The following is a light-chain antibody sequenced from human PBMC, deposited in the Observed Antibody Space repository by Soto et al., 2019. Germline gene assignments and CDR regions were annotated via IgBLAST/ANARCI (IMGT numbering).Light chain of an antibody. J-gene: IGLJ2*01. V-gene: IGLV2-14*01. Sequence: SALTQPASVSGSPGQSITISCTGASSDVGGYNYVSWYQQHPGKAPKLMIYDVSNRPSGVSNRFSGSKSGNTASLTLSGLQAEDEADYYCSSYRSGSTVEFGGGTQLTVL. CDR3: SSYRSGSTVE. CDR2: DVS. CDR1: SSDVGGYNY.